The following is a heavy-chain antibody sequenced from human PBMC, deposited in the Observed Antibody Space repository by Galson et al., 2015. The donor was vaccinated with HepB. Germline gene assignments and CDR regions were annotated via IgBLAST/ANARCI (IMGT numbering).Heavy chain of an antibody. CDR2: IVVGSGNT. CDR3: SAGGYSYPGFDI. V-gene: IGHV1-58*01. D-gene: IGHD2-15*01. Sequence: SVKVSCKASGSIFTSSAVQWVRQARGQRLEWIGWIVVGSGNTKYAQKFKERVTITRDVSTTTAYMELSSLRSEDTAVYYCSAGGYSYPGFDIWGQGTMVTVSS. CDR1: GSIFTSSA. J-gene: IGHJ3*02.